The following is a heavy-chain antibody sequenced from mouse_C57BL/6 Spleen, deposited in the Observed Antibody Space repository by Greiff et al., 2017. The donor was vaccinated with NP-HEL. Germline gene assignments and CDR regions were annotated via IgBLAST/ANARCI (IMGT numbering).Heavy chain of an antibody. D-gene: IGHD1-1*01. Sequence: EVQLQESGGGLVKPGGSLKLSCAASGFTFSSYAMSWVRQTPEKRLEWVATISDGGSYTYYPDNVKGRFTISRDNAKNNLYLQMSHLKSEDTAMYYCARSITTVVAEGWYFDVWGTGTTVTVSS. V-gene: IGHV5-4*01. CDR2: ISDGGSYT. J-gene: IGHJ1*03. CDR3: ARSITTVVAEGWYFDV. CDR1: GFTFSSYA.